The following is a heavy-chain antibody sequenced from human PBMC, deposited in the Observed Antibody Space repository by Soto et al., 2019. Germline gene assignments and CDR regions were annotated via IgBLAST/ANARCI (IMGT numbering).Heavy chain of an antibody. J-gene: IGHJ3*02. D-gene: IGHD1-26*01. CDR1: GYTFTSYY. CDR3: ARDIGWSAVGATTLYAFDI. Sequence: GASVKVSCKASGYTFTSYYMHWVRQAPGQGLEWMGIINPSGGSTSYAQKFQGRVTMTRDTSTSTVYMELSSLRSEDTAVYYCARDIGWSAVGATTLYAFDIWGQGTMVTVSS. V-gene: IGHV1-46*01. CDR2: INPSGGST.